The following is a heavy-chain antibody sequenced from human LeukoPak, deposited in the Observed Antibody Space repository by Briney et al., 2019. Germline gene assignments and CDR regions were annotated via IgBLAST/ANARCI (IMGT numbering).Heavy chain of an antibody. J-gene: IGHJ5*02. V-gene: IGHV4-59*12. CDR2: IYYSGST. CDR1: GGSLSGYY. D-gene: IGHD3-22*01. CDR3: ARERNYYDSSGSNWFDP. Sequence: PSETLSLTCAVSGGSLSGYYWTWIRQPPGKGLEWIGSIYYSGSTYYNPSLKSRVTISIDTSNNQFSLKLSSVTAADTAVYYCARERNYYDSSGSNWFDPWGQGTLVTVSS.